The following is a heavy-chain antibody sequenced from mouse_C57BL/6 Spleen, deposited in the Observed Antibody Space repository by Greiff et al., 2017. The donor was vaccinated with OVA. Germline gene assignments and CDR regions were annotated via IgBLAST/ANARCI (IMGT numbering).Heavy chain of an antibody. CDR1: GYAFSSSW. V-gene: IGHV1-82*01. D-gene: IGHD2-5*01. CDR2: IYPGDGDT. Sequence: QVQLQQSGPELVKPGASVKISCKASGYAFSSSWMNWVKQRPGKGLEWIGRIYPGDGDTNYTGKFKGKANLTADKSSRPAYMQLSGLTSEDSAVYFCASSDYSNNVGAMDYWGQGTSVTVSS. J-gene: IGHJ4*01. CDR3: ASSDYSNNVGAMDY.